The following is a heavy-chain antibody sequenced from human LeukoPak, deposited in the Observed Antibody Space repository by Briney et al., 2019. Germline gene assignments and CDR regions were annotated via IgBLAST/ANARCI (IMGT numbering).Heavy chain of an antibody. J-gene: IGHJ6*03. CDR2: ISGSGGST. D-gene: IGHD2-2*01. CDR1: GFTFSSYS. V-gene: IGHV3-23*01. CDR3: AKVGSTSIYYYYYMDV. Sequence: GGSLRLSCAASGFTFSSYSMSWVRQAPGKGLEWVSAISGSGGSTYYADSVKGRFTISRDNSKNTLYLQMNSLRAEDTAVYYCAKVGSTSIYYYYYMDVWGKGTTVTVSS.